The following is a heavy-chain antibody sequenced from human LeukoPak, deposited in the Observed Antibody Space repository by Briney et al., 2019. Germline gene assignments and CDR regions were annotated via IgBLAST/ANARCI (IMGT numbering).Heavy chain of an antibody. V-gene: IGHV5-10-1*01. CDR3: ARGTIVATIGYYNNYGMDV. Sequence: GAALKISYKGSGSRFTSYWISWVRPMPGKGLGLMGRIDPSDSYTNYSPSFQGHVTISADKSISTAYPQWSSLKASDTAMYYCARGTIVATIGYYNNYGMDVRGKGTTVTVSS. J-gene: IGHJ6*04. CDR1: GSRFTSYW. CDR2: IDPSDSYT. D-gene: IGHD5-12*01.